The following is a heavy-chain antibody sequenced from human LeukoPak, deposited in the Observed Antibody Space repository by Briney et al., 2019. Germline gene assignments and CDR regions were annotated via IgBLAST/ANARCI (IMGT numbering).Heavy chain of an antibody. J-gene: IGHJ6*04. V-gene: IGHV4-39*01. CDR2: IYYSGST. CDR1: GGSISSSSYY. Sequence: PSETLSLTCTVSGGSISSSSYYWGWIRQPPGKGLEWIGSIYYSGSTYYNPSLKSRVTISVDTPKNQSSLKLSSVTAADTAVYYCARIERYFDWLLYVRGDVWGKGTTVTISS. CDR3: ARIERYFDWLLYVRGDV. D-gene: IGHD3-9*01.